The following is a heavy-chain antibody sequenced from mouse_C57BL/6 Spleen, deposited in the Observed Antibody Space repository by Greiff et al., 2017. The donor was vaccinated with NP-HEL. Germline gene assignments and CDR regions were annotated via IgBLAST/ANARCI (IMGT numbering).Heavy chain of an antibody. J-gene: IGHJ3*01. Sequence: VQLQQSGAELVRPGTSVKLSCKASGYTFTSYWMHWVKQRPGQGLEWIGVIDPSDSYTNYNQKFKGKATLTVDTSSSTAYMQLSSLTSEDSAVYYCANKAIYYDYDGAYWGQGTLVTVSA. D-gene: IGHD2-4*01. V-gene: IGHV1-59*01. CDR2: IDPSDSYT. CDR3: ANKAIYYDYDGAY. CDR1: GYTFTSYW.